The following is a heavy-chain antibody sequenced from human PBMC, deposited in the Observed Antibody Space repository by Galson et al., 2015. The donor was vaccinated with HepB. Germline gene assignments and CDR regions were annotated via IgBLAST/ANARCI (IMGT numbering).Heavy chain of an antibody. Sequence: SLRLSCAGSGFTFSDAWMTWVRQGPGKGLEWVARIKTKTDGGTTDYATSVEGRFTISRDDSKNTVYLQMNSLKTDDTALYYCATGYWDDIWGQGTTVTVSS. CDR3: ATGYWDDI. V-gene: IGHV3-15*05. CDR2: IKTKTDGGTT. J-gene: IGHJ6*02. D-gene: IGHD1-14*01. CDR1: GFTFSDAW.